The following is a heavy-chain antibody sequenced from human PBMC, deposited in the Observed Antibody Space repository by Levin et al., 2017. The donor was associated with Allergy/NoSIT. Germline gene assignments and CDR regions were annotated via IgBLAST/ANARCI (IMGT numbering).Heavy chain of an antibody. Sequence: VASVKVSCKASGYTFNNYGISWVRQAPGQGLEWMGWISGSNGNTKYAQKLQGRVTMTTDTSTSTAYMELRSLRSDDTALYYCARDAASVVAAMFFYWGQGTLVTVSP. CDR1: GYTFNNYG. J-gene: IGHJ4*02. CDR2: ISGSNGNT. V-gene: IGHV1-18*01. D-gene: IGHD2-15*01. CDR3: ARDAASVVAAMFFY.